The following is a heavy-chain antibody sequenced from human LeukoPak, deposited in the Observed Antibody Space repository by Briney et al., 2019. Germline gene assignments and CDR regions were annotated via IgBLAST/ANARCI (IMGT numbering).Heavy chain of an antibody. D-gene: IGHD6-19*01. J-gene: IGHJ4*02. CDR2: ISWNGGST. CDR3: ARDGSSGWYSDY. V-gene: IGHV3-20*01. CDR1: GFNFDGHG. Sequence: GGSLRLSCAASGFNFDGHGMSWVRQAPGKGLEWVSGISWNGGSTGYADSVKGRFTISRDSSTNSLYLQMNSVRDEDTALYHCARDGSSGWYSDYWGQGTLVTVSS.